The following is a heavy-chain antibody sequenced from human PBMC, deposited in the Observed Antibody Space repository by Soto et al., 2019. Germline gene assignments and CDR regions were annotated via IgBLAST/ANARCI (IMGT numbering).Heavy chain of an antibody. CDR1: GFSLTTSAVA. D-gene: IGHD6-19*01. V-gene: IGHV2-5*01. CDR3: APSEDSSAWMYYFDY. CDR2: ISGNDDK. J-gene: IGHJ4*02. Sequence: QITLKESGPTLVKPTQTLTLTCSFSGFSLTTSAVAVGWVRHPPGKALEWWALISGNDDKRYSPSLKTRLTITKDSSKHQGVLTMTNMDPVDTGTYFCAPSEDSSAWMYYFDYWGQGALVIVSS.